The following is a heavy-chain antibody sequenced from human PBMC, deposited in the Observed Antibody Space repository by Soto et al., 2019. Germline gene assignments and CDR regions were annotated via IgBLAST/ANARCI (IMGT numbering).Heavy chain of an antibody. V-gene: IGHV5-51*01. CDR3: AKSYDHILHGCYPH. D-gene: IGHD3-9*01. CDR2: IYPGDSDT. CDR1: GHNFTSHW. J-gene: IGHJ4*02. Sequence: PGDYLKISCKDSGHNFTSHWIAWVRQMPGKGLEWMGIIYPGDSDTRYSPSFQGQVTFSVDKSIRTAYLHWSSLKASDTAMYFCAKSYDHILHGCYPHWGPGTLVTVSS.